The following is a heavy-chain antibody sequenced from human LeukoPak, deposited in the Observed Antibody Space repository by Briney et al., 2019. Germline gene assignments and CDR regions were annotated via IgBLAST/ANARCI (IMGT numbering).Heavy chain of an antibody. Sequence: GGSLRLSCAASGFTFSSYEMNWVRQAPGKGLEWVSYISYSGSAIFYADSVKGRFTISRDNAKNSLYLQMNSLRVEDTALYYCAGDYDYWGQGTLVTVSS. CDR3: AGDYDY. CDR2: ISYSGSAI. J-gene: IGHJ4*02. CDR1: GFTFSSYE. V-gene: IGHV3-48*03.